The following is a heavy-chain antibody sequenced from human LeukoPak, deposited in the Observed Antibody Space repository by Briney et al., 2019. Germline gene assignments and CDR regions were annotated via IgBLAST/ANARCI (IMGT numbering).Heavy chain of an antibody. CDR3: ARDLGLFDY. Sequence: GGSLRLSCAASGFTFSSHNMHWVRQAPGKGPEWVANINGDGSEKFYVNSVKGRFTISRDNAKNSLYLQMNSLTAEDTAVYYCARDLGLFDYWGQGTLVTVSS. V-gene: IGHV3-7*01. CDR2: INGDGSEK. D-gene: IGHD7-27*01. J-gene: IGHJ4*02. CDR1: GFTFSSHN.